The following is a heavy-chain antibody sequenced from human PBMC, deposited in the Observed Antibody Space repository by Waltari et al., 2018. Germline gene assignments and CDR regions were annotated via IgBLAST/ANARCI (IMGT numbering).Heavy chain of an antibody. CDR2: INHSGST. Sequence: QVQLQQWGAGLLKPSETLSLTCAVYGGSFSGYYWCWIRQPPGQGLEWIGEINHSGSTNYNPSLKSRVTISVDTSKNQFSLKLSSVTAADTAVYYCARGRYYDFWSGYYVITDWFDPWGQGTLVTVSS. J-gene: IGHJ5*02. CDR1: GGSFSGYY. D-gene: IGHD3-3*01. V-gene: IGHV4-34*01. CDR3: ARGRYYDFWSGYYVITDWFDP.